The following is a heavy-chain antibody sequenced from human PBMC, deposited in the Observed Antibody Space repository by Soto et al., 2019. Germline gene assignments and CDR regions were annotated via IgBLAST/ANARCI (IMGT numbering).Heavy chain of an antibody. CDR3: AREDSIIIPAVSDF. CDR2: ISKSDYT. Sequence: GGSLRLSCTVSGFAFNNYGINWVRQAPGQGLEWVSSISKSDYTYYSDSVKGRFTISRDNAKNSVSLQMNTLRVEDTAVYYCAREDSIIIPAVSDFWGQGTLVTSPQ. CDR1: GFAFNNYG. J-gene: IGHJ4*02. D-gene: IGHD2-2*01. V-gene: IGHV3-21*01.